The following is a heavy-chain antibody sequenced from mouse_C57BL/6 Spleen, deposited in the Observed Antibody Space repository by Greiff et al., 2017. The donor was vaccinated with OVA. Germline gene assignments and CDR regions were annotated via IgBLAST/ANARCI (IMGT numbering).Heavy chain of an antibody. CDR1: GYTFTSSW. D-gene: IGHD3-3*01. J-gene: IGHJ2*01. CDR3: ARGAWGRGYFDY. V-gene: IGHV1-64*01. CDR2: IHPNSGST. Sequence: QVQLQQPGAELVKPGASVKLSCKASGYTFTSSWMHWVKQRPGQGLEWIGMIHPNSGSTNYNEKFKSKATLTVDKSSSTAYMQLSSLTSEDSAVYYWARGAWGRGYFDYWGQGTTLTVSS.